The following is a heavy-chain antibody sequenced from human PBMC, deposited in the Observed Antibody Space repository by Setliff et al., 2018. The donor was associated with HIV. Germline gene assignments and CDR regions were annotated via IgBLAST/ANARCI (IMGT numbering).Heavy chain of an antibody. CDR1: SGSISSSILY. CDR2: IYYSGST. V-gene: IGHV4-39*07. J-gene: IGHJ3*02. D-gene: IGHD5-18*01. CDR3: ARGNGYSYGLMSAFDI. Sequence: SETLSLTCTVSSGSISSSILYWGWIRQPPGKGLEWIGSIYYSGSTYYNPSLKSRVTISLDTSKNRFSLKLSSVTAADTAVYYCARGNGYSYGLMSAFDIWGQGTVVTVSS.